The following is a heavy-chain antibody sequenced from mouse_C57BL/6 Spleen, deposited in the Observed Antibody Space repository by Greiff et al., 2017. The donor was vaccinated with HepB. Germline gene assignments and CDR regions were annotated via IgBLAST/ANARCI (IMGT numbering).Heavy chain of an antibody. J-gene: IGHJ2*01. CDR3: ARGKVVATDYFDY. Sequence: QVQLQQPGTELVKPGASVKLSCKASGYTFTSYWMHWVKQRPGQGLEWIGNINPSNGGTNYNEKFKSKATLTVDKSSSTAYMQLSSLTSEDSAVYYGARGKVVATDYFDYWGQGTTLTVSS. CDR1: GYTFTSYW. D-gene: IGHD1-1*01. CDR2: INPSNGGT. V-gene: IGHV1-53*01.